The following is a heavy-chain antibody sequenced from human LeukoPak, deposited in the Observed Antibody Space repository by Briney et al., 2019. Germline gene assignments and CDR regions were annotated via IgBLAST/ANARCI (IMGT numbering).Heavy chain of an antibody. CDR3: AKDFRRGGPFDY. CDR1: GFTVSSYG. D-gene: IGHD3-16*01. V-gene: IGHV3-23*01. Sequence: GGSLRLSCAASGFTVSSYGMSWVRQAPGKGLEWVSAISGSGGSTYYADSVKGRFTISRDNSKNTLYLQMNSLRAEDTAVYYCAKDFRRGGPFDYWGQGTLVTVSS. J-gene: IGHJ4*02. CDR2: ISGSGGST.